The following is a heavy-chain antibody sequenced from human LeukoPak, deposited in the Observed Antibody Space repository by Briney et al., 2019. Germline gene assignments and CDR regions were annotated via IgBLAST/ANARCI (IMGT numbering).Heavy chain of an antibody. Sequence: PGESLKISCKGSGYSFTSYWIGWVRQMPGKGLEWMGIIYPGDSDTRYSPSFQGQVTISADKSISTAYLQWSSLKASGTAMYYCASRPGGYSYAFDIWGQGAMVTVSS. CDR3: ASRPGGYSYAFDI. CDR1: GYSFTSYW. V-gene: IGHV5-51*01. J-gene: IGHJ3*02. CDR2: IYPGDSDT. D-gene: IGHD5-18*01.